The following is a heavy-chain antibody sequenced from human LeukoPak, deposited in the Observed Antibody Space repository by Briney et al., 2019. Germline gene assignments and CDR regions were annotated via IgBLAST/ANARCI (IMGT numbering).Heavy chain of an antibody. CDR2: VYYSGST. D-gene: IGHD2-21*02. V-gene: IGHV4-59*01. CDR3: ASNTATVFDY. J-gene: IGHJ4*02. Sequence: SETLSLTCTVSGDFITAYYWSWIRQPPGEGVEWIGYVYYSGSTEYNPSLRSRVTMSLEMSKHQFSLNLTSVTAADTAVYYCASNTATVFDYWGQGALVTVSS. CDR1: GDFITAYY.